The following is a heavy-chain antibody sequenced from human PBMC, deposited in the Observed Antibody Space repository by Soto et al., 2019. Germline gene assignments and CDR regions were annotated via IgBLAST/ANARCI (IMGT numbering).Heavy chain of an antibody. Sequence: GGSLRLSCAASGFRFDDYNMHWVRQAPGKGLEWVSLITWNGANSYYADSVKGRFTISRDGTTKSLSLQMTSLKREDTGLYLCARETLTFGSALDVWGQGTTVTVSS. CDR3: ARETLTFGSALDV. J-gene: IGHJ6*02. CDR1: GFRFDDYN. D-gene: IGHD3-3*01. V-gene: IGHV3-43*01. CDR2: ITWNGANS.